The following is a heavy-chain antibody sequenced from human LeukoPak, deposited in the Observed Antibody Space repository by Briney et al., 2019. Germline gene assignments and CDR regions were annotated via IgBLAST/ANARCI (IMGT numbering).Heavy chain of an antibody. CDR2: INAGNGNT. Sequence: ASVKVSCKASGYTFTSYAMHWVRQAPGQRLEWMGWINAGNGNTKYSQEFQGRVTNTRDTSASTAYIELSSLRSEDMAVYYCARVDDYGVSFDYWGQGTLVTVSS. V-gene: IGHV1-3*03. CDR3: ARVDDYGVSFDY. J-gene: IGHJ4*02. D-gene: IGHD4-17*01. CDR1: GYTFTSYA.